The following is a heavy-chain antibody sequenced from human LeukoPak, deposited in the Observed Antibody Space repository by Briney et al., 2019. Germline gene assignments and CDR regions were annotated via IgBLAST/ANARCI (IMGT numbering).Heavy chain of an antibody. D-gene: IGHD6-6*01. Sequence: SETLSLTCTVSGGSISSYYWSWIRQPPGKGLEWIGCFFDSGTTNYNPSLRSRVAISVDTSKNQFSLKLSYVTAADTAVYYCARSSRLDYWGQGTLVTVSS. CDR2: FFDSGTT. V-gene: IGHV4-59*01. CDR3: ARSSRLDY. CDR1: GGSISSYY. J-gene: IGHJ4*02.